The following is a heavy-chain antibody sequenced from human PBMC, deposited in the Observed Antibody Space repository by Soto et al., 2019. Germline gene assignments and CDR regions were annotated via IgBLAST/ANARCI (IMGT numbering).Heavy chain of an antibody. CDR2: INPGSGAT. V-gene: IGHV1-2*02. CDR1: GYKFTAYY. D-gene: IGHD2-15*01. CDR3: VRLSKGYVSDTRFDSGLDP. Sequence: GASVKVSCKASGYKFTAYYMHWVRQAPGQGLEWMGWINPGSGATSYAQTFQGRVTMTRDTSINTVYMEVTSLRPDDTAVYYCVRLSKGYVSDTRFDSGLDPWG. J-gene: IGHJ5*02.